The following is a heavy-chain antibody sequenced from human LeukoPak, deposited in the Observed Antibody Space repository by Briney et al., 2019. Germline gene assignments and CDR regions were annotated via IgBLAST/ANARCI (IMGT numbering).Heavy chain of an antibody. CDR1: GGSISSSSYY. V-gene: IGHV4-39*01. D-gene: IGHD4-23*01. CDR2: IYYSGRT. J-gene: IGHJ4*02. Sequence: SETLSLTCTVSGGSISSSSYYWGWIRQPPGKGLEWVATIYYSGRTYYNPSLKSRVTISVDTSKNQFSLKLSSVTAADTAVYYCARDRGYGGNDWDYWGQGTLVTVSS. CDR3: ARDRGYGGNDWDY.